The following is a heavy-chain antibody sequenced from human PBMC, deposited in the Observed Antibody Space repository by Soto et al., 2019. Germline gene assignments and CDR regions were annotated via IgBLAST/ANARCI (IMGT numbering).Heavy chain of an antibody. CDR2: IYYSGST. D-gene: IGHD3-10*01. CDR3: ARVGGFGATTIDY. V-gene: IGHV4-30-4*01. CDR1: SGSISSGDYY. Sequence: QVQLQESGRGLVKPSQTLSLTCTVSSGSISSGDYYWSWIRQPPGKGLEWIGYIYYSGSTYYNPSLKSRVTISVDTSKNQFSLKLSSVTAADTAVYYCARVGGFGATTIDYWGQGTLVTVSS. J-gene: IGHJ4*02.